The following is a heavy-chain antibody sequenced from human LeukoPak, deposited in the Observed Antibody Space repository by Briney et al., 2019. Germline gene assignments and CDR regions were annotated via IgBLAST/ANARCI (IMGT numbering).Heavy chain of an antibody. CDR2: IYHSGST. CDR1: GYSICSGYY. CDR3: ARARSGIAGFDP. J-gene: IGHJ5*02. Sequence: SETLSLTCTVSGYSICSGYYWGWIRQPPGKGLEWIGSIYHSGSTYYNPSLKSRVTISVDTSKNQFSLKLSSVTAADTAVYYCARARSGIAGFDPWGQGTLVTVSS. V-gene: IGHV4-38-2*02. D-gene: IGHD6-13*01.